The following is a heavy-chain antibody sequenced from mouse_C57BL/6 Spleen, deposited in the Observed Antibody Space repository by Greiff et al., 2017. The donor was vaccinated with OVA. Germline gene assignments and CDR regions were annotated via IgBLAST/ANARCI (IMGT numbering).Heavy chain of an antibody. V-gene: IGHV5-4*01. CDR3: ARDALYYGSSYGYFDV. Sequence: EVQGVESGGGLVKPGGSLKLSCAASGFTFSSYAMSWVRQTPEKRLEWVATISDGGSYTYYPDNVKGRFTISRDNAKNNLYLQMSHLKSEDTAMYYCARDALYYGSSYGYFDVWGTGTTVTVSS. D-gene: IGHD1-1*01. CDR1: GFTFSSYA. J-gene: IGHJ1*03. CDR2: ISDGGSYT.